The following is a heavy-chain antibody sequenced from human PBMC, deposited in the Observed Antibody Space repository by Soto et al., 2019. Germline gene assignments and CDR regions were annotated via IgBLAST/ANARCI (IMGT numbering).Heavy chain of an antibody. CDR2: IDTSGTT. J-gene: IGHJ6*02. Sequence: SETLSLTCTVSGGSISSYYCSWIRQAAGKGLEWIGRIDTSGTTNYNPSLRSRATMSVDASKNQFSLNLSSVTAADTAVYFCARGPRGYVYYHGMDVWGQGTTVTVSS. V-gene: IGHV4-4*07. D-gene: IGHD3-16*01. CDR3: ARGPRGYVYYHGMDV. CDR1: GGSISSYY.